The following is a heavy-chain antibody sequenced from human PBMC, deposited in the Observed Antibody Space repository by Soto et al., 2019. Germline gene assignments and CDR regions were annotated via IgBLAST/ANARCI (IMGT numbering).Heavy chain of an antibody. CDR3: ARQYNFGSGSLIDY. D-gene: IGHD3-10*01. Sequence: EVQLVESGGGLVQPGGSLKLSCKASGFTFSGSPMHWVRQASGKGLEWLGRIRTRPNNYVTTYGVSGKGRFTISRDDSQNTAYLQMNSLTTEDTAVYYCARQYNFGSGSLIDYWGQGTLVTVSS. CDR1: GFTFSGSP. J-gene: IGHJ4*02. V-gene: IGHV3-73*02. CDR2: IRTRPNNYVT.